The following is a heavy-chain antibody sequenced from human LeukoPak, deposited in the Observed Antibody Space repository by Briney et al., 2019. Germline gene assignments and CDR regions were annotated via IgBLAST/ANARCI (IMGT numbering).Heavy chain of an antibody. CDR2: IYYSGST. CDR3: AKPFWSGYQKGLYYYYGMDV. D-gene: IGHD3-3*01. J-gene: IGHJ6*02. CDR1: GGSISSYY. V-gene: IGHV4-59*01. Sequence: TSETLSLTCTVSGGSISSYYWSWIRQPPGKGLEWIGYIYYSGSTNYNPSLKSRVTISVDTSKNQFSLKLSSVTAADTAVYYCAKPFWSGYQKGLYYYYGMDVWGQGTTVTVSS.